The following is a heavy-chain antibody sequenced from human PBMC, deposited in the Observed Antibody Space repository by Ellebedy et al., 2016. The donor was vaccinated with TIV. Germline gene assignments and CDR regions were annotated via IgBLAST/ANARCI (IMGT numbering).Heavy chain of an antibody. CDR2: ITGSSHAI. D-gene: IGHD2-15*01. J-gene: IGHJ4*02. Sequence: GESLKISCATSGFSFSYYSLNWVRQAPGKGLEWVSYITGSSHAIYYADSVKGRFTISRDNTNKSMYLQMNSLRADDTAVFYCARYAAGNYFDFWGQGIMVTVSS. CDR3: ARYAAGNYFDF. V-gene: IGHV3-48*04. CDR1: GFSFSYYS.